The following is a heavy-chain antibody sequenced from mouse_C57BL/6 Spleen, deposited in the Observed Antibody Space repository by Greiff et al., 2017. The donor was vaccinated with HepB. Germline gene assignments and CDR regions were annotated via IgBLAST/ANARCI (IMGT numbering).Heavy chain of an antibody. CDR2: IRLKSDNYAT. CDR1: GFTFSNYW. J-gene: IGHJ4*01. Sequence: EVQRVESGGGLVQPGGSMKLSCVASGFTFSNYWMNWVRQSPEKGLEWVAQIRLKSDNYATHYAESVKGRFTISRDDSKSSVYLQMNNLRAEDTGIYYCTELTDAMDYWGQGTSVTVSS. CDR3: TELTDAMDY. D-gene: IGHD4-1*01. V-gene: IGHV6-3*01.